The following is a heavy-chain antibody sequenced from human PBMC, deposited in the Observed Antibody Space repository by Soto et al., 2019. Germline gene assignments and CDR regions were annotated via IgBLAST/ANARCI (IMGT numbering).Heavy chain of an antibody. CDR3: ARARRLMITFGGVGYTDV. D-gene: IGHD3-16*01. J-gene: IGHJ6*03. V-gene: IGHV4-34*12. CDR1: GGSFSGYY. CDR2: IIHSGST. Sequence: PSETLSLTCAVYGGSFSGYYWSWIRQPPGKGLEWIGEIIHSGSTKYNPSLKSRVTISVDTSKNQVSLKLSSVTAADTAVYYCARARRLMITFGGVGYTDVWGKGTTVTVSS.